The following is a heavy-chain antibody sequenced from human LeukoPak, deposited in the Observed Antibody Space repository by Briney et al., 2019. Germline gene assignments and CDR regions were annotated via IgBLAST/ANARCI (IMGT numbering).Heavy chain of an antibody. CDR3: ARRSPYSTGWSSYFDY. Sequence: PSGTLSLTCAVSGGSISSSNWWSWVRQPPGKGLEWIGEIYHSGSTNYNPSLKSRVTISVDTSKNQFSLKLTSVTAADSAVYYCARRSPYSTGWSSYFDYWGQGALVTVSS. V-gene: IGHV4-4*02. CDR2: IYHSGST. D-gene: IGHD6-19*01. J-gene: IGHJ4*02. CDR1: GGSISSSNW.